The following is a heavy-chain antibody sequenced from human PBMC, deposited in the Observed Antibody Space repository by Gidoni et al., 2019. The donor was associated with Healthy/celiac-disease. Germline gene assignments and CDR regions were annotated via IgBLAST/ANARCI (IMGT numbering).Heavy chain of an antibody. V-gene: IGHV3-49*04. D-gene: IGHD3-10*01. CDR2: IRSKAYGGTT. CDR1: GFTFGDYA. Sequence: EVQLVESGGGLVQPGRSLRRSCTASGFTFGDYAMSWVRQAPGKGLEWVGFIRSKAYGGTTEYAASVKGRFTISRDDSKSIAYLQMNSLKTEDTAVYYCTPGRGRSHYWGQGTLVTVSS. J-gene: IGHJ4*02. CDR3: TPGRGRSHY.